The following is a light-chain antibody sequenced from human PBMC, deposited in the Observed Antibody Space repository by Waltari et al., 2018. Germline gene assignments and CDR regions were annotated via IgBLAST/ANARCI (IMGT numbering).Light chain of an antibody. CDR1: SSDIGKYNL. J-gene: IGLJ3*02. Sequence: QSALTQTASVSGSPGQAITISCSGTSSDIGKYNLVSRYQQHPGKAPTLIIYDVNKRPSGVSNRFSGSKSGNTAFLTISGLQTADEADYYCCSYVGSAISVFGGGTKLTVL. CDR2: DVN. CDR3: CSYVGSAISV. V-gene: IGLV2-23*02.